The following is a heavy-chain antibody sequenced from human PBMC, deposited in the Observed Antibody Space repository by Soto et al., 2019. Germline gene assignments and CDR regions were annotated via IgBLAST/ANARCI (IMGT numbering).Heavy chain of an antibody. CDR2: IYHSGSP. J-gene: IGHJ4*02. Sequence: QVQLQESGPGLVKPAGTLSHTCAVSGGSISSSNWWSWVRQPPGKGLEWIGEIYHSGSPNYNPSLTSRVTISVDKSKNQCSLKLSSVTSADTAVYYCARVGIAVAVGYFDYWGQGTLVTVSS. V-gene: IGHV4-4*02. CDR3: ARVGIAVAVGYFDY. CDR1: GGSISSSNW. D-gene: IGHD6-19*01.